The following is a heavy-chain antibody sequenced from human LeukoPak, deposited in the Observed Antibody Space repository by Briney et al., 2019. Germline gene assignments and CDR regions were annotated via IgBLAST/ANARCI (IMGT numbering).Heavy chain of an antibody. CDR1: GFTFSTYA. CDR2: FGSTGTI. Sequence: GGSLRLSCVASGFTFSTYAMNWIRQAPGKGLEWVAYFGSTGTIHYADSMRGRFTISRDNAEMSLFLQMNSLRVDDTAVYYCARSNGLRYFDRWGQGTLVTVSS. V-gene: IGHV3-48*03. CDR3: ARSNGLRYFDR. J-gene: IGHJ4*02. D-gene: IGHD4-11*01.